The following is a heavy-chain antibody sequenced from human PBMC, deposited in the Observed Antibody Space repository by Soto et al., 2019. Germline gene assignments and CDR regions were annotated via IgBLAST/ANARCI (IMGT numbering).Heavy chain of an antibody. J-gene: IGHJ4*02. CDR3: ARFSGSYSYFDY. V-gene: IGHV4-59*01. D-gene: IGHD1-26*01. Sequence: SETLSHTCTVSGGSISSYYWSWIRQPPGKGLERIGYIYYSGSTNYNPSLKSRVTISVDTSKNQFSLKLSSVTAADTAVYYCARFSGSYSYFDYWGQGTLVTVSS. CDR1: GGSISSYY. CDR2: IYYSGST.